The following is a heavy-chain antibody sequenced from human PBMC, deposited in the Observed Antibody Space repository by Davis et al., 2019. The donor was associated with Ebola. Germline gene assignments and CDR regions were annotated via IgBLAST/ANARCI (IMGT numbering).Heavy chain of an antibody. CDR3: AADFIPSGSNGYYYYYMDV. CDR1: GFTFTSSA. D-gene: IGHD1-26*01. V-gene: IGHV1-58*01. J-gene: IGHJ6*03. CDR2: IVVGSGNT. Sequence: SVKVSCKASGFTFTSSAVQWVRQARGQRLEWIGWIVVGSGNTNYAQKFQERVTITRDMSTSTAYMELSSLRSEDTAVYYCAADFIPSGSNGYYYYYMDVWGKGTTVTVSS.